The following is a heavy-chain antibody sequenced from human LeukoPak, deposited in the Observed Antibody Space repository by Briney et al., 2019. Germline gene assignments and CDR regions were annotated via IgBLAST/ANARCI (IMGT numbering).Heavy chain of an antibody. Sequence: PGGSLRLSCAASGFTFDDYAMHWVRQAPGKGLEWVSGISWNSGSIGYADSVKGRFTISRDNAKNSLYLQMNSLRAEDTALYYCAKDIKWLLGNFDYWGQGTLVTVSS. CDR2: ISWNSGSI. CDR3: AKDIKWLLGNFDY. D-gene: IGHD3-16*01. J-gene: IGHJ4*02. V-gene: IGHV3-9*01. CDR1: GFTFDDYA.